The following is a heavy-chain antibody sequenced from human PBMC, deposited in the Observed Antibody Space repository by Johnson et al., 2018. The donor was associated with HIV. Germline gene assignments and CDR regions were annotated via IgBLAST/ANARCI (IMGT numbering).Heavy chain of an antibody. V-gene: IGHV3-74*02. CDR2: INSDGSST. CDR3: ARGGGGWEEGALDI. D-gene: IGHD6-19*01. CDR1: GFTVSSNY. J-gene: IGHJ3*02. Sequence: VQLVESGGGLIQPGGSLRLSCAASGFTVSSNYMSWVRQAPGKGLEWVSRINSDGSSTRNADSVKGRLTISRDNAKNPLYMQMNSRRAEDTAVYYCARGGGGWEEGALDIWGQGTMVTVSS.